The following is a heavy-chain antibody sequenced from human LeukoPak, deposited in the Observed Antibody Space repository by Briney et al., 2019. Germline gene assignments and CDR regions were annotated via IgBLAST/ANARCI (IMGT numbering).Heavy chain of an antibody. D-gene: IGHD3-22*01. Sequence: ASVKVSCKASGYTFTSYGISWVRQAPGQGLEWMGWISAYNGNTNYAQKLQGRVTMTTDTSTSTAYMELRSLRSDDTAVYYCARVGTPYYYDSSGYFGYANYWGQGTLVTVSS. CDR2: ISAYNGNT. V-gene: IGHV1-18*01. CDR1: GYTFTSYG. CDR3: ARVGTPYYYDSSGYFGYANY. J-gene: IGHJ4*02.